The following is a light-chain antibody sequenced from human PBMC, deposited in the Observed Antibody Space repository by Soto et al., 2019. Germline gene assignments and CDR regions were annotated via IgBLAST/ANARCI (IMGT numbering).Light chain of an antibody. J-gene: IGLJ1*01. V-gene: IGLV2-23*01. Sequence: QSALTQPASVSGSPGQSITISCTGTSSDVGSYNLVSWYQQHPGKAPKFMIYEGSKRPLGVSTRFSGSKSGNTASLTISGLQAEDEADYYCCSYAGSSTYVFGTGTKLTVL. CDR3: CSYAGSSTYV. CDR1: SSDVGSYNL. CDR2: EGS.